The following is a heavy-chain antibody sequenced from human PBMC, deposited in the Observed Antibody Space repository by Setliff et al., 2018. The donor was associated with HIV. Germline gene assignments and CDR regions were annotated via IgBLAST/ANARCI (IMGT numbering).Heavy chain of an antibody. Sequence: GGSLRLSCAASGFSFSNYWMNWVRQVPGKGLEWVANINQDGSEKYYVDSVKGRFTISRDNAKNSLYLQMNSLRDEDTAVYYCARPYDSSGHIEGYWGQGTLVTVSS. CDR2: INQDGSEK. V-gene: IGHV3-7*03. CDR1: GFSFSNYW. D-gene: IGHD3-22*01. J-gene: IGHJ4*02. CDR3: ARPYDSSGHIEGY.